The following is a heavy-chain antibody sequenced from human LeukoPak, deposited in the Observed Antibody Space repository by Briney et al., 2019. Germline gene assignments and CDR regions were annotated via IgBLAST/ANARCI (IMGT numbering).Heavy chain of an antibody. V-gene: IGHV3-23*01. D-gene: IGHD3-9*01. Sequence: GGSLRLSCAASGFTFSSYAMSWVRQAPGKGLEWVSAISGSGGSTYYADSVKGRFTISRDNSKNTLYLQMNSLRAEDTAVYYCAKGAYDVLRYFDWLLPNNWFDPWGQGTLVTVSS. CDR3: AKGAYDVLRYFDWLLPNNWFDP. J-gene: IGHJ5*02. CDR1: GFTFSSYA. CDR2: ISGSGGST.